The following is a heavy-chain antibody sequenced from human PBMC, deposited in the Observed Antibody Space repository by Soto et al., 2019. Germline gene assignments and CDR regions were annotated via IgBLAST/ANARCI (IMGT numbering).Heavy chain of an antibody. Sequence: GGSLRLSWTASGFTFGDYAMSWFRQAPGKGLEWVGFIRSKAYGGTTEYAASVKGRFTISRDYSKSIAYLQMNSLKTEDTAVYYCTRDGPSGITIFYHWGQGTLVTVSS. D-gene: IGHD3-9*01. CDR1: GFTFGDYA. CDR2: IRSKAYGGTT. CDR3: TRDGPSGITIFYH. J-gene: IGHJ4*02. V-gene: IGHV3-49*03.